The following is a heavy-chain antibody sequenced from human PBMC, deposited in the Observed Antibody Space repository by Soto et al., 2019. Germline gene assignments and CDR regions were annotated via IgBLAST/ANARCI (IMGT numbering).Heavy chain of an antibody. CDR2: IYYTGNT. CDR1: GGSISSSTNY. V-gene: IGHV4-61*05. Sequence: SATLSVTCTVSGGSISSSTNYWGWIRQPPGQALEFIGQIYYTGNTNYNPSLKSRVMISVDTSKNQFSLNLRSVTAADTAVYFCATRSSIYGDLVDYWGQGTLVTVSS. D-gene: IGHD4-17*01. J-gene: IGHJ4*02. CDR3: ATRSSIYGDLVDY.